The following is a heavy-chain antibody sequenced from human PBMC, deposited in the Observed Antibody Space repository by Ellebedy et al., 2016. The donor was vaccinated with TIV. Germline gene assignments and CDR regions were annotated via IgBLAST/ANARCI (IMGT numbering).Heavy chain of an antibody. V-gene: IGHV1-69*04. D-gene: IGHD6-19*01. CDR2: IIPILGIP. Sequence: SVKVSXXASGGTFRSYAFNWVRQAPGQGLEWMGRIIPILGIPNYAQKFQGRVTITADKSTSTAYMELSSLRSEDTAVYYCARVNQWQGFDPWGQGTLVTVSS. CDR1: GGTFRSYA. J-gene: IGHJ5*02. CDR3: ARVNQWQGFDP.